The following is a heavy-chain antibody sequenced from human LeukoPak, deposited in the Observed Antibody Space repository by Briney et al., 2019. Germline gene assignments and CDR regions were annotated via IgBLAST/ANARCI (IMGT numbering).Heavy chain of an antibody. CDR3: AKDRSRHCSGGSCYSPFDY. Sequence: GGSLRLSCAASGFTFSDYYMNWIRQAPGKGLEWVAVISYDGSNKYYADSVKGRFTISRDNSKNTLYLQMNSLRAEDTAVYYCAKDRSRHCSGGSCYSPFDYWGQGTLVTVSS. J-gene: IGHJ4*02. CDR1: GFTFSDYY. V-gene: IGHV3-30*18. CDR2: ISYDGSNK. D-gene: IGHD2-15*01.